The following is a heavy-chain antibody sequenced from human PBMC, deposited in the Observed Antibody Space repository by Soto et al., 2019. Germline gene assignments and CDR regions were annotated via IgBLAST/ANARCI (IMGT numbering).Heavy chain of an antibody. CDR2: IYPGDSDT. CDR1: GYSFTNYW. CDR3: AGSIAVAGTRLFDY. D-gene: IGHD6-19*01. V-gene: IGHV5-51*01. Sequence: PGESLKISFKSSGYSFTNYWIAWVRQMPGKGLEWMGIIYPGDSDTRYSPSFQGQVTISVDKSISTAYLQWSSLKASDTAMYYCAGSIAVAGTRLFDYWGQGTLVTVSS. J-gene: IGHJ4*02.